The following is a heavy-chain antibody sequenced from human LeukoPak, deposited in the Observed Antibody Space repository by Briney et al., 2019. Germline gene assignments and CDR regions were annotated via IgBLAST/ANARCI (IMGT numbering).Heavy chain of an antibody. CDR1: GYSISSGYY. Sequence: PSETVSLTCTVSGYSISSGYYWGWIRQPPGKGLEWIGSIYHSGSTYYNPSLKSRVTISVDTSKNQFSLKLSSVTAADTAVYYCAREGSTSLFDYWGQGTLVTVSS. V-gene: IGHV4-38-2*02. D-gene: IGHD2-2*01. CDR3: AREGSTSLFDY. J-gene: IGHJ4*02. CDR2: IYHSGST.